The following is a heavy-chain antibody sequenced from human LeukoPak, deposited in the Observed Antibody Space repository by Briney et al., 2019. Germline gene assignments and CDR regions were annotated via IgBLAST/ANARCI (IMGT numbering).Heavy chain of an antibody. CDR2: IYSGGST. V-gene: IGHV3-66*01. J-gene: IGHJ4*02. Sequence: GGSLRLSCAASGFTVSSNYMSWVRQAPGKGLEWVSVIYSGGSTYYADPVKGRFTISRDNSKNTLYLQMNSLRAEDTAVYYCARDMELAAAGREGFDYWGQGTLVTVSS. CDR1: GFTVSSNY. CDR3: ARDMELAAAGREGFDY. D-gene: IGHD6-13*01.